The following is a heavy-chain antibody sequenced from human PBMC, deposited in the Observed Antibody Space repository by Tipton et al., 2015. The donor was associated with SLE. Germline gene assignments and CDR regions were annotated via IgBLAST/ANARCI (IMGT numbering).Heavy chain of an antibody. V-gene: IGHV4-39*07. Sequence: TLSLTCTVSGGSISSVGYYWGWIRQPPGKGLEWVGTVYYTGNTFYNPSLKSRVTISVDTSKNQFSLKLSSVTAADTAVYYCARSGSYPYYYYYMDVWGKGTTVTVSS. CDR1: GGSISSVGYY. CDR2: VYYTGNT. D-gene: IGHD1-26*01. CDR3: ARSGSYPYYYYYMDV. J-gene: IGHJ6*03.